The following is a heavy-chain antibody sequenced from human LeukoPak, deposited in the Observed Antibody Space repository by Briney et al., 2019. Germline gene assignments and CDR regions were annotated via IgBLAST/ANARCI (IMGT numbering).Heavy chain of an antibody. V-gene: IGHV1-2*02. D-gene: IGHD6-19*01. CDR1: GYTFTGYY. CDR3: ATASGWYEYYYYYMDV. CDR2: INPNSGGT. Sequence: ASVKVSCKASGYTFTGYYMHWVRQAPAQGLEWMGWINPNSGGTNYAQKFQGRVTMTRDTSISTAYMELSRLRSDDTAVYYCATASGWYEYYYYYMDVWGKGTTVTISS. J-gene: IGHJ6*03.